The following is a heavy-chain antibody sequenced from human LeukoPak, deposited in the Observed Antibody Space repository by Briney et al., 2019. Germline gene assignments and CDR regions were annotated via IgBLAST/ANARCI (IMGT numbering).Heavy chain of an antibody. J-gene: IGHJ4*02. V-gene: IGHV1-69*13. CDR1: GGTFSSYA. CDR2: IIPIFGTA. CDR3: ARHYWRRHDEFDY. Sequence: ASVKVSCKASGGTFSSYAISWVGQAPGQGLEWMGGIIPIFGTANYAQKFQGRVTITADESTSTAYMELSSLRSEDTAVYYCARHYWRRHDEFDYWGQGTLVTVSS. D-gene: IGHD2-8*02.